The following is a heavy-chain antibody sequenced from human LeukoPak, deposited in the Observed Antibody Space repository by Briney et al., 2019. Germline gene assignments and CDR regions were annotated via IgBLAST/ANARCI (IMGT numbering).Heavy chain of an antibody. J-gene: IGHJ4*02. CDR2: ISSSGGST. CDR3: AKLHNLNCDY. V-gene: IGHV3-23*01. Sequence: TGGSLRLSCAASGFTFSDYAMSWVRQAPGTGLEWVSTISSSGGSTYYVDSVKGRFTISRDNSKNTFFLQMNNLRPEDTAVYYCAKLHNLNCDYWGLGTLVTVSS. CDR1: GFTFSDYA. D-gene: IGHD1-14*01.